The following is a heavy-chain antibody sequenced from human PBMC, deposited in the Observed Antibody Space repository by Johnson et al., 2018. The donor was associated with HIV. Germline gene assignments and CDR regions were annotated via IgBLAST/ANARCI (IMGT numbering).Heavy chain of an antibody. D-gene: IGHD6-6*01. V-gene: IGHV3-73*02. J-gene: IGHJ3*02. CDR1: GFTFSGSP. CDR3: TRQQSSSVKGAFDI. Sequence: VQLVESGGGLVQPGGSLKLSCAASGFTFSGSPMHWVRQASGKGLEWVGRIRSKVNHYATAYAASVTGRFIISRDDSNNTAYLQMNSLKTEDTAMYYCTRQQSSSVKGAFDIWGQGTMVTVSS. CDR2: IRSKVNHYAT.